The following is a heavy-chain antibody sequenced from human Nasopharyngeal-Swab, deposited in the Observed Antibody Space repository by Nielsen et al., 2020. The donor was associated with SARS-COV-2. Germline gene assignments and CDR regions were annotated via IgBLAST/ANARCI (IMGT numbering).Heavy chain of an antibody. CDR3: ATGPGAVATFGWFDP. CDR2: FDPEDGET. V-gene: IGHV1-24*01. D-gene: IGHD5-12*01. CDR1: GYTLTELS. Sequence: ASVKVSCKVSGYTLTELSIHWVRQAPGKGLEWMGGFDPEDGETIYAQKFQGRVTMTEDTSTDTAYMELSSLRSEDTAVYYCATGPGAVATFGWFDPWGQGTLVTVSS. J-gene: IGHJ5*02.